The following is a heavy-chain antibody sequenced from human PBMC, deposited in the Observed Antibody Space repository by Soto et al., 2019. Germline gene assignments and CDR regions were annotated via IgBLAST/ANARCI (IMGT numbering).Heavy chain of an antibody. D-gene: IGHD4-17*01. CDR1: EGTFSNYA. CDR3: ARDHSIYGDYAVKGLRD. CDR2: IIPLFGTT. Sequence: QVQLVQSGAEVKMPGSSVKVSCKASEGTFSNYAITWVRQAPGQGLEWMGGIIPLFGTTNYAQKFQGRVTITADESTSTAYMELISLTSEETAVYYCARDHSIYGDYAVKGLRDWGQGVLVTVSS. V-gene: IGHV1-69*01. J-gene: IGHJ4*02.